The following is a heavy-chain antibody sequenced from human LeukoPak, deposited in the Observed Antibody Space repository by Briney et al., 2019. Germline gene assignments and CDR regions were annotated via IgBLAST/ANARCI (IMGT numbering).Heavy chain of an antibody. CDR3: ARDQGDYSSGWWGAFDI. V-gene: IGHV3-43*01. D-gene: IGHD6-19*01. CDR1: RFTLEGYT. Sequence: GGSLRLSCTGSRFTLEGYTMHWIRQAPGKGLEWVSLINWDGGSTYYADSVKGRFTISRDNAKNSLYLQMNSLRAEDTAVYYCARDQGDYSSGWWGAFDIWGQGTMVTVSS. J-gene: IGHJ3*02. CDR2: INWDGGST.